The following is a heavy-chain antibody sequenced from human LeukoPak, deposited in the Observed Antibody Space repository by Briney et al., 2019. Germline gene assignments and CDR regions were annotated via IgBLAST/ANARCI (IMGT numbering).Heavy chain of an antibody. CDR2: VYHSGST. CDR1: AYSISSGYY. J-gene: IGHJ4*02. V-gene: IGHV4-38-2*02. D-gene: IGHD3/OR15-3a*01. CDR3: ARHWENGYGTGAGPIDY. Sequence: SETLSLTCTVPAYSISSGYYWGWIRQPPGKGLECIGGVYHSGSTFYNPSLKSRVTISADTSKNQLSLKLNSVTAADTAVYYCARHWENGYGTGAGPIDYWGQGTLVTVSS.